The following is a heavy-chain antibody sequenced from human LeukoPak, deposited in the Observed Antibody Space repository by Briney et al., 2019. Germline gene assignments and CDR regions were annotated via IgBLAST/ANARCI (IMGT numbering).Heavy chain of an antibody. Sequence: WGSLRLSCVGCGLSIGNYAMTWVRQAPGKGLEWVSTISASGGGTHYADSVKGRFTISRDSSKNTLYVQMNSLRAEDTAVYYCAKDLRGYCGGDCYSAEYWGQGTLVTVSS. CDR2: ISASGGGT. V-gene: IGHV3-23*01. J-gene: IGHJ4*02. D-gene: IGHD2-21*02. CDR3: AKDLRGYCGGDCYSAEY. CDR1: GLSIGNYA.